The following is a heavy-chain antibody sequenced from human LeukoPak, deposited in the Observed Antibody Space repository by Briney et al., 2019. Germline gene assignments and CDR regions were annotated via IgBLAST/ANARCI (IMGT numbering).Heavy chain of an antibody. V-gene: IGHV4-59*01. J-gene: IGHJ3*02. CDR1: GGSISSYY. CDR3: ARDDMDAFDI. CDR2: IYYSGST. Sequence: SETLSLTCTVSGGSISSYYWSWIRQPPGKGLEWIGYIYYSGSTNYNPSLKSRVTISVDTSKNQFSLKLSSVTAADTAVYYCARDDMDAFDIWGQGTMVTVSS.